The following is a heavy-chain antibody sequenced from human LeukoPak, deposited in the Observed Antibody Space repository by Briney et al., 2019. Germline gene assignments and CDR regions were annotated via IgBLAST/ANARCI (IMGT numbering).Heavy chain of an antibody. V-gene: IGHV3-30*18. CDR2: ISYDESNK. D-gene: IGHD2-21*02. CDR3: AKDPSYCGGDCYYFDY. CDR1: GFTFSSYG. Sequence: PGRSLRLSCTASGFTFSSYGMHWVRQAPGKGLEWVAVISYDESNKYYADSVKGRFTISRDNSKNTLYLQMNSLRAEDTAVYYCAKDPSYCGGDCYYFDYWGQGTLVTVSS. J-gene: IGHJ4*02.